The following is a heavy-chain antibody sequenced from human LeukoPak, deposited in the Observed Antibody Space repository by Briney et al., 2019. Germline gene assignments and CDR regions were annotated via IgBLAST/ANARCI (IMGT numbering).Heavy chain of an antibody. D-gene: IGHD2-2*01. CDR2: ISPDGSDE. Sequence: PGGSLRLSCEASGFTFNTHWMNWVRQTPGKGLEWMANISPDGSDEFYVDSVKGRFTISRDNAKNSVYLQVNNLRAEDTGVYYCSGRSGFSSIYWGQGILVTGSS. V-gene: IGHV3-7*01. CDR3: SGRSGFSSIY. CDR1: GFTFNTHW. J-gene: IGHJ4*02.